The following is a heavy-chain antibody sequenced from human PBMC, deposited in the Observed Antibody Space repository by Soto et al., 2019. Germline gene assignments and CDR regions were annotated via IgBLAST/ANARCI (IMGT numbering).Heavy chain of an antibody. V-gene: IGHV1-46*01. CDR1: GYTFTSAY. CDR2: INLRDGRT. Sequence: QVLLVQSGAEVKKPGASVRVSCRTSGYTFTSAYMHWVRQAPGQGLEWMGVINLRDGRTLYAKKFQGRVTLTRDTSTSTLYIELNSLTSEDTAVYYCARDRFGYADSGDWGQGTLVTVSS. CDR3: ARDRFGYADSGD. J-gene: IGHJ4*02. D-gene: IGHD4-17*01.